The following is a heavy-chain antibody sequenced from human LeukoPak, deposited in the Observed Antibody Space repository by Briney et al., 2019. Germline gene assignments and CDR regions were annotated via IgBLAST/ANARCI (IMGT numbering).Heavy chain of an antibody. CDR1: GFTFSNYW. V-gene: IGHV3-7*03. Sequence: GSLRLSCEASGFTFSNYWMSWVRQTPEKGLEWVASINHNGNVNYYVDSVKGRFTISRDNAKNSLYLQMSNLRAEDTAVYFCARGGGLDVWGQGATVTVSS. CDR3: ARGGGLDV. CDR2: INHNGNVN. J-gene: IGHJ6*02. D-gene: IGHD3-16*01.